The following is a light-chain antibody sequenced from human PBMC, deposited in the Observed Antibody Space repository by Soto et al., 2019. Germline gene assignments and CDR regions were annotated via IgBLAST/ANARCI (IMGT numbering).Light chain of an antibody. CDR1: QSVPSNY. V-gene: IGKV3-20*01. J-gene: IGKJ1*01. Sequence: EIVLTQSPGTLSLSPGERATLSCRASQSVPSNYLAWYQQRPGQAPRLLIFGTSSRATGIPDKFSGGGSGTDFTLTITRLEPDDFAEYYCQYYGSPSWTFGQGTKVEIK. CDR3: QYYGSPSWT. CDR2: GTS.